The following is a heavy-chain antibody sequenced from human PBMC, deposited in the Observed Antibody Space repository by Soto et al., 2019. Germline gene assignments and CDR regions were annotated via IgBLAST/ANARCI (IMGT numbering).Heavy chain of an antibody. Sequence: QLQLQESGPGLVKPSETLSLTCTVSGGSISSSSYYWGWIRQPQGKGLEWIGSIYYSGSTYYNPSLQCRVPVSVDKYKDQFSLELSSGPAADTAVYYCAGRGGFGELFGGSAFDIWGKGTMVTVSS. V-gene: IGHV4-39*01. D-gene: IGHD3-10*01. CDR3: AGRGGFGELFGGSAFDI. J-gene: IGHJ3*02. CDR1: GGSISSSSYY. CDR2: IYYSGST.